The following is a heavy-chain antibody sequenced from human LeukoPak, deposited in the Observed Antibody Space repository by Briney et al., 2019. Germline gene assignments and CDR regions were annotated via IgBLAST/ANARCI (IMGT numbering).Heavy chain of an antibody. V-gene: IGHV4-34*01. J-gene: IGHJ6*03. Sequence: SETLSLTCAVYGGSFSGYYWSWIRQPPEKGLEWIGEINHSGSTNYNPSLKSRVTISVDTSKNQFSLKLSSVTAADTAVYYCARHRTYYYGSGRRYYYYYMDVWGKGTTVTISS. CDR1: GGSFSGYY. D-gene: IGHD3-10*01. CDR2: INHSGST. CDR3: ARHRTYYYGSGRRYYYYYMDV.